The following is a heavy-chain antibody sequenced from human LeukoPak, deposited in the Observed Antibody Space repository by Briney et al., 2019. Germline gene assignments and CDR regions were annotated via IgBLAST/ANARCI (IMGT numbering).Heavy chain of an antibody. Sequence: ASVKVSCKASGYTFTSYGISWVRQAPGQGLEWMGWISAYNGNTNYAQKLQGRVTMTTDTSTSTAYMELRSLRSDDTAVYYCARGGDAHLYYYYSSGYFGIVDYWGQGTLVTVSA. CDR2: ISAYNGNT. J-gene: IGHJ4*02. D-gene: IGHD3-22*01. CDR3: ARGGDAHLYYYYSSGYFGIVDY. CDR1: GYTFTSYG. V-gene: IGHV1-18*01.